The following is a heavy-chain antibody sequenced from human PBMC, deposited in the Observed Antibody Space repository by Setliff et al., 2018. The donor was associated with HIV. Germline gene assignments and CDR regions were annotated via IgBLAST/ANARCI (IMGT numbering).Heavy chain of an antibody. J-gene: IGHJ6*03. CDR2: ISYTGGT. Sequence: SETLSLTCTVSGDSIRNDYWTWIRQSPEKGLEWIAYISYTGGTNYNPSLKSRVTLSLDASKNQISLELRSVTAADTAVYYCARGRKALYYDILAGYGRGYYMDVWGKGTTVTVSS. V-gene: IGHV4-59*12. CDR1: GDSIRNDY. CDR3: ARGRKALYYDILAGYGRGYYMDV. D-gene: IGHD3-9*01.